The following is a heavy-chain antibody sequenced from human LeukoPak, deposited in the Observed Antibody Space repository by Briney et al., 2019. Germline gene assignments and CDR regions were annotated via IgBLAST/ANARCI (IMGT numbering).Heavy chain of an antibody. V-gene: IGHV3-43*02. CDR3: AKDILPRYYGSGSYYNWDY. D-gene: IGHD3-10*01. Sequence: GGSLRLSCAASGFTFSSYAMSWVRQAPGKGLEWVSAISGSGGSTYYADSVKGRFTISRDNSKNSLYLQMNSLRTEDTALYYCAKDILPRYYGSGSYYNWDYWGQGTLVTVSS. J-gene: IGHJ4*02. CDR2: ISGSGGST. CDR1: GFTFSSYA.